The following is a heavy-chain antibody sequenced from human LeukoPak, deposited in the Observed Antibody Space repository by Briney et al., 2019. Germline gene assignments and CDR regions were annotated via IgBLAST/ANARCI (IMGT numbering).Heavy chain of an antibody. CDR1: GGSFSGYY. Sequence: SETLSLTCAVYGGSFSGYYWSWIRQPPGKGLEWIGIIYYSGSTYYNPSLKSRVTISVDTSQNQFSLKLSSVTAEDTAVYYCARDYVSGSFGPWGQGTLVTVSS. V-gene: IGHV4-34*01. J-gene: IGHJ5*02. CDR3: ARDYVSGSFGP. D-gene: IGHD3-10*01. CDR2: IYYSGST.